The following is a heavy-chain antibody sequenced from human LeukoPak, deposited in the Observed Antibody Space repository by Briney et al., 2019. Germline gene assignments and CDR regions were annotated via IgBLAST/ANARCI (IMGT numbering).Heavy chain of an antibody. J-gene: IGHJ1*01. V-gene: IGHV3-21*01. Sequence: PGGSLRLSCVASGLTVSNHWMSWVRQAPGKGLEWVSSISSSSSYIYYADSVKGRFTISRDNAKNSVYLQMNSLRAEDTAVYYCARDPPSFQHWGQGTLVTVSS. CDR2: ISSSSSYI. CDR1: GLTVSNHW. CDR3: ARDPPSFQH.